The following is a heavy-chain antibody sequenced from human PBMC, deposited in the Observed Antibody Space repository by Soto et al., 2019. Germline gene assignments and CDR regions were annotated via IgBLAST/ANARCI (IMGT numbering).Heavy chain of an antibody. CDR3: ARDRGYYYDSSGYDAFDI. CDR1: GDSVSSNSAA. Sequence: TLSLTCAISGDSVSSNSAAWNWIRQSPSRGLEWLGRTYYRSKWYNDYAVSVKSRITINPDTSKNQFSLQLNSVTPEDTAVYYCARDRGYYYDSSGYDAFDIWGQGTMVTVSS. D-gene: IGHD3-22*01. V-gene: IGHV6-1*01. J-gene: IGHJ3*02. CDR2: TYYRSKWYN.